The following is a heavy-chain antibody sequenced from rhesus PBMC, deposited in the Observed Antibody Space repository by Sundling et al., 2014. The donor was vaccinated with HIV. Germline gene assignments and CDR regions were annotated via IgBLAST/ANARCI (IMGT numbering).Heavy chain of an antibody. Sequence: QVQLQESGPGVVKPSETLSLTCTVSGGSISGYYWSWIRQPPGKGLEWIGGIYSKSENTNYKPSLKSRVTISKDTPKNQFSLKLSSVTAADTAVYYCARDGYCAGSDCYPFDYWGQGVLVTVSS. D-gene: IGHD2-21*01. CDR2: IYSKSENT. V-gene: IGHV4S13*01. J-gene: IGHJ4*01. CDR1: GGSISGYY. CDR3: ARDGYCAGSDCYPFDY.